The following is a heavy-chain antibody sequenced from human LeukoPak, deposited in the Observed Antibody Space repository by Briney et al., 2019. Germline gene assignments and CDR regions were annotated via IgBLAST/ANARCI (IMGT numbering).Heavy chain of an antibody. CDR1: GYTFTVYY. D-gene: IGHD6-13*01. J-gene: IGHJ5*02. Sequence: ASVSVSCTASGYTFTVYYMHWVRQAPGQGLEWMGWINPNSGGTDYAQKFQGRVTMTRDTSIATAYMELSRLRSDDTAVYYCARVWYISSPRREFWFDPWGQGTLVTVSS. CDR2: INPNSGGT. CDR3: ARVWYISSPRREFWFDP. V-gene: IGHV1-2*02.